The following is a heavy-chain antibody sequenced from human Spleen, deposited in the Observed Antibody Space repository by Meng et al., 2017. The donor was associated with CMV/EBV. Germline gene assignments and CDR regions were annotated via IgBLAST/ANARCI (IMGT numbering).Heavy chain of an antibody. Sequence: GESLKISCAASGFTFSSYAMSWVRQAPGKGLEWVSAISGSGLSTYYADSVKGRFTISRDNSKSTLYLQMNSLRAEDTAVYYCVKVLRVLGVTLNYWGQGTLVTVSS. D-gene: IGHD2-8*02. CDR1: GFTFSSYA. CDR3: VKVLRVLGVTLNY. V-gene: IGHV3-23*01. J-gene: IGHJ4*02. CDR2: ISGSGLST.